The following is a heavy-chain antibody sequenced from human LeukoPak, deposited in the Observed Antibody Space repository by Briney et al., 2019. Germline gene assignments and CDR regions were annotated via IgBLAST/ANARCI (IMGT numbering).Heavy chain of an antibody. CDR3: AKEAVGLLWFGELLYAMDV. Sequence: GGSLRLSCAASGFTFSSYGMHWVRQAQGKGLEWVAVTSLVGSNKYYADSGKGRFTISRDNSKNTLYLQMNSVRAEDTAVYYCAKEAVGLLWFGELLYAMDVWGQGTTVTVSS. J-gene: IGHJ6*02. CDR1: GFTFSSYG. V-gene: IGHV3-30*18. CDR2: TSLVGSNK. D-gene: IGHD3-10*01.